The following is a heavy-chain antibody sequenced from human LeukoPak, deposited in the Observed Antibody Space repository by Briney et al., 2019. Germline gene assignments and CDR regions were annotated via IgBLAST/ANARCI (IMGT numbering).Heavy chain of an antibody. Sequence: GGSLRLSCAASGFTFSDYYMSWIRQAPGKGLEWVSYISSSGSTIYYADSVKGRFTISRDNAKNSLHLQMNSLRAEDTAVYYCARGVVSSSSLWFDPWGQGTLVTVSS. CDR3: ARGVVSSSSLWFDP. CDR1: GFTFSDYY. V-gene: IGHV3-11*01. D-gene: IGHD6-6*01. J-gene: IGHJ5*02. CDR2: ISSSGSTI.